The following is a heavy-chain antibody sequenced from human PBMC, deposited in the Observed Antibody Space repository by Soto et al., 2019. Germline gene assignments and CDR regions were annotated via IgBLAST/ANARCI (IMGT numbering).Heavy chain of an antibody. CDR1: GFTFSSYG. V-gene: IGHV3-30*18. CDR3: AKDGLSSSWLDY. CDR2: ISYDGSNK. Sequence: GESLKISCAASGFTFSSYGMHWVRQAPGKGLEWVAVISYDGSNKYYADSVKGRFTISRDNSKNTLYLQMNSLRAEDTAVYYCAKDGLSSSWLDYWGQGTLVTVSS. D-gene: IGHD6-13*01. J-gene: IGHJ4*02.